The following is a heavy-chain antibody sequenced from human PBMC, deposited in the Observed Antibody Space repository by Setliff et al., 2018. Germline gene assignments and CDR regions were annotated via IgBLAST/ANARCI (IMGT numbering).Heavy chain of an antibody. CDR2: IYSGGST. Sequence: GGSLRLSCAASGFTVSSNYMSWVRQAPGKGLEWVSVIYSGGSTYYADSVKGRFTISRDNSKNTLYLQMNSLRAEDTAVYYCARNPENSPLDFWGQGTLVTVSS. V-gene: IGHV3-53*05. J-gene: IGHJ4*02. CDR1: GFTVSSNY. CDR3: ARNPENSPLDF.